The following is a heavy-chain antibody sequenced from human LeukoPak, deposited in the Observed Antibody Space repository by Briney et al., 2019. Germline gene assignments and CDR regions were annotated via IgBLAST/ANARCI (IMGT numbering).Heavy chain of an antibody. D-gene: IGHD1-26*01. Sequence: SVKVSCKGSGGTFSIYTISWVRQAPGQGLEWMGRIIRILGIANYAQKFQGRVTITADKSTSTAYMELSSLRSEDTAVYYCARDREDGPYDYWGQGTLVTVSS. V-gene: IGHV1-69*04. CDR2: IIRILGIA. J-gene: IGHJ4*02. CDR1: GGTFSIYT. CDR3: ARDREDGPYDY.